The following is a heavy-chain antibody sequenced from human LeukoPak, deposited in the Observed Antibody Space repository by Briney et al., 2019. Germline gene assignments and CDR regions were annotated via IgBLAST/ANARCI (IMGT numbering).Heavy chain of an antibody. V-gene: IGHV3-7*01. J-gene: IGHJ4*02. Sequence: PGGSLRLSCAASGFTFSSYWMSWVRQAPGKGLEWVANIKQDGSEKCYVDSVKGRFTISRDNAKNSLYLQMNSLRAEDTAVYYCARDYAVAAAGTGYWGQGTLVTVSS. CDR2: IKQDGSEK. D-gene: IGHD6-13*01. CDR3: ARDYAVAAAGTGY. CDR1: GFTFSSYW.